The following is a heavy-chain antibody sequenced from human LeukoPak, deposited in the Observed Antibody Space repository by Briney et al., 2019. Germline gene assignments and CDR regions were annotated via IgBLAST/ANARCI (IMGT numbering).Heavy chain of an antibody. Sequence: SETLSLTCTVSGGSISSSSYYWGWIRQPPGKGLEWIGSMYYSGSTYYNPSLKSRVTISVDTSKNQFSLKLSSVTAADTAVYYCARKFGLLFDYWGQGTLVTVSS. V-gene: IGHV4-39*07. CDR1: GGSISSSSYY. J-gene: IGHJ4*02. D-gene: IGHD3-22*01. CDR2: MYYSGST. CDR3: ARKFGLLFDY.